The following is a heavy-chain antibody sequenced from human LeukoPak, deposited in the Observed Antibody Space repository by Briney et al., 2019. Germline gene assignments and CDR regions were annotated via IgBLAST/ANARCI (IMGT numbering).Heavy chain of an antibody. CDR3: AIRYGSGEKYYYYYYMDV. D-gene: IGHD3-10*01. CDR1: GYTFTSYD. Sequence: ASVKVSCKASGYTFTSYDINWVRQATGQGLEWMGWMNPNSGNTGYAQKFQGRVTMTRNTSISTAYMELSSLRSEDTAVYYCAIRYGSGEKYYYYYYMDVWGKGTTVTVTS. CDR2: MNPNSGNT. V-gene: IGHV1-8*01. J-gene: IGHJ6*03.